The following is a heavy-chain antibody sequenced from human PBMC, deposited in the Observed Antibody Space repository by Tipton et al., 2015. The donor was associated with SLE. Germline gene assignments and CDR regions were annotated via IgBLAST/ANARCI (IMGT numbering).Heavy chain of an antibody. J-gene: IGHJ6*02. Sequence: TLSLTCTVSGGSISSYYWSWIRQPPGKGLEWIGYIYYSGSTNYNPSLKSRVTISVDTSKNQFSLKLSSVTAADTAVYYCARVQWELLGPGGMDVCGQGTTVTVSS. V-gene: IGHV4-59*01. CDR3: ARVQWELLGPGGMDV. CDR1: GGSISSYY. CDR2: IYYSGST. D-gene: IGHD1-26*01.